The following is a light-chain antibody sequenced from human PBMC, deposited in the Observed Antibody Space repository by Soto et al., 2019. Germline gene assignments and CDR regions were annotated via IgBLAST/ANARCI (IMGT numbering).Light chain of an antibody. V-gene: IGKV3D-15*01. CDR2: GAS. Sequence: EMMLTQSPDTLSVSPVERATLSCRASQSVISRYLAWYQQKPGQAPRLLIYGASSRATGIPARFSGSGSGTEFTLTISSLQSEDLAIYYCQEYSDWPTWTFGQGTKVDI. CDR1: QSVISRY. J-gene: IGKJ1*01. CDR3: QEYSDWPTWT.